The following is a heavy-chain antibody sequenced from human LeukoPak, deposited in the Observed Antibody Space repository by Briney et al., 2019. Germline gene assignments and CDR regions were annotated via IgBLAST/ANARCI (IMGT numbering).Heavy chain of an antibody. J-gene: IGHJ4*02. Sequence: GGSLRLSCAASGLTFNIFAMSWVRQAPGKGLEWVSGISDSGGRTYYADSVKGRFTISRDNSKNTLYLQMNSLRAEDTAVYYCAKDSSMVRGDYDYFDYWGQGTLVTVSS. CDR3: AKDSSMVRGDYDYFDY. V-gene: IGHV3-23*01. CDR1: GLTFNIFA. D-gene: IGHD3-10*01. CDR2: ISDSGGRT.